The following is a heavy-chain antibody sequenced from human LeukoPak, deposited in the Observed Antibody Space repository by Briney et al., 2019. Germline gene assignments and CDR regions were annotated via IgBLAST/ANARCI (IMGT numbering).Heavy chain of an antibody. CDR3: ARSTMVRGAVAFDY. CDR1: GGSVSSSIYY. Sequence: SETLSLTCTVSGGSVSSSIYYWGWIRQPPGKGLEWIGSIYYSGSTSYNPSLKSRVTISVDTSKNQFSLKLTSVTAADTAVYYCARSTMVRGAVAFDYWGQGTLVTVSS. CDR2: IYYSGST. J-gene: IGHJ4*02. V-gene: IGHV4-39*01. D-gene: IGHD3-10*01.